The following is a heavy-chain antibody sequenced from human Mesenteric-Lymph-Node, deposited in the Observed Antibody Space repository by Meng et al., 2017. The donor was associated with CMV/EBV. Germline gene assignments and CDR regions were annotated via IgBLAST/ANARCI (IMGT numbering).Heavy chain of an antibody. CDR1: GYMFTGYY. V-gene: IGHV1-2*02. CDR2: INPNSGGT. J-gene: IGHJ6*02. Sequence: ASVKVSCKTSGYMFTGYYVHWVRQAPGQGLEWMGWINPNSGGTNYAQKFQGRVTMTRDTSTSTVYMELSSLRSEDTAVYYCARDMGTGGYYMNGGYYYGMDVWGQGTTVTVSS. CDR3: ARDMGTGGYYMNGGYYYGMDV. D-gene: IGHD3-10*01.